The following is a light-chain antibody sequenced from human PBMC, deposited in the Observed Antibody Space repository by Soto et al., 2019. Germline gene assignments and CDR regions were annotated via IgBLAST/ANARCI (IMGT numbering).Light chain of an antibody. V-gene: IGKV3-15*01. CDR2: DAS. J-gene: IGKJ1*01. CDR1: QHIRTD. CDR3: HQYNEWRT. Sequence: EIAMTQSPVTLSPSPGEEATLSCRARQHIRTDLAWYQQRPGQAPRLLIYDASTRATGIPDRCSGSGSGTEFTLTISSLQSEDVAVYYCHQYNEWRTFGQGTKVDIK.